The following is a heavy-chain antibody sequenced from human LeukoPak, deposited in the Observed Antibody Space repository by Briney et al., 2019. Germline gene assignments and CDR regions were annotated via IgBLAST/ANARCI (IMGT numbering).Heavy chain of an antibody. J-gene: IGHJ6*03. CDR3: ARHCDSSGLGSLYYYYMDV. V-gene: IGHV4-59*08. Sequence: SETLSLTCTVSGGSISSYYRSWIRKPPGKGLGWIGYIYYSGSTNYNPSLKSRVTISVDTSKNQFSLKLSSVTAADTAVYYCARHCDSSGLGSLYYYYMDVWGKGTTVTVSS. CDR1: GGSISSYY. D-gene: IGHD3-22*01. CDR2: IYYSGST.